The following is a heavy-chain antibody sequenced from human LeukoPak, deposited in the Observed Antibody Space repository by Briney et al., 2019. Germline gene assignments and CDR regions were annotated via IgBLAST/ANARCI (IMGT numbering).Heavy chain of an antibody. D-gene: IGHD3-10*01. V-gene: IGHV4-38-2*01. CDR3: ARGATIVRGPIDY. CDR1: GYSVSSGYY. Sequence: SEKLSLNCAVSGYSVSSGYYWGWVRQPPGKGLEWIGSIYHSGSIYYNPYLKSRVTIAVDTPKNQFSLKLNSVTAADTAVYYCARGATIVRGPIDYWGQGTLVTVSS. CDR2: IYHSGSI. J-gene: IGHJ4*02.